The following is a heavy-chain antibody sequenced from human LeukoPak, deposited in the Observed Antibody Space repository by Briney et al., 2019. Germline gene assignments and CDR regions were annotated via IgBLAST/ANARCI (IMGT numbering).Heavy chain of an antibody. D-gene: IGHD3-10*01. Sequence: PGGSLRLSCVASGFTFSSYEINWVRQAPGKGLEWVSYISSSGSTIDYADSVKGRFTISRDNAKNSLYLQMNSLRAEDTALYYCAKGSYGSGSYVDYWGQGTLITVSS. J-gene: IGHJ4*02. CDR2: ISSSGSTI. CDR1: GFTFSSYE. CDR3: AKGSYGSGSYVDY. V-gene: IGHV3-48*03.